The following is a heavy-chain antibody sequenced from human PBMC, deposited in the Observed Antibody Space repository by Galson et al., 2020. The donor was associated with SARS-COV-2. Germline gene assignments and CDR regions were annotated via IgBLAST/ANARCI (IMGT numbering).Heavy chain of an antibody. D-gene: IGHD5-18*01. CDR1: GGSISSSSYY. Sequence: SETLSLTCTVSGGSISSSSYYWGWIRQPPGKGLEWIGSIYYSGSTYYNPSLKSRVTISVDTSKNQFSLKLSSMTAADTAVYYCARVGGYSYGWVGRDGYKPPIDYWGQGTLVTVSS. CDR3: ARVGGYSYGWVGRDGYKPPIDY. V-gene: IGHV4-39*01. CDR2: IYYSGST. J-gene: IGHJ4*02.